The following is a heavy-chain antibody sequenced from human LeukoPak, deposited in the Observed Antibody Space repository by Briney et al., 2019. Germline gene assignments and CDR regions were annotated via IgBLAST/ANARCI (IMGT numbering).Heavy chain of an antibody. CDR1: GFTFSSYA. D-gene: IGHD3-10*01. Sequence: PGRSLRLSCAASGFTFSSYAMHWVRQAPGKGLEWVAVISYDGSNKYYADSVKGRFTISRDNSKNTLYLQMNSLRAEDTAVYYCARVGFVGYYGSGSPYYFDYWGQGTLVTVSS. V-gene: IGHV3-30-3*01. J-gene: IGHJ4*02. CDR3: ARVGFVGYYGSGSPYYFDY. CDR2: ISYDGSNK.